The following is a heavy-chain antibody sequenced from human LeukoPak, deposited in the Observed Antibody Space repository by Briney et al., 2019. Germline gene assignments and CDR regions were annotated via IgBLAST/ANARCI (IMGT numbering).Heavy chain of an antibody. V-gene: IGHV1-69*13. CDR1: GGTFSSYA. CDR2: IIPIFGTA. Sequence: SVKVSCKASGGTFSSYAIGWVRQAPGQGLEWMGGIIPIFGTANYAQKFQGRVTITADESTSTAYMELSSLRSEDTAVYYCARDGKAATDAFDIWGQGTMVTVSS. J-gene: IGHJ3*02. CDR3: ARDGKAATDAFDI. D-gene: IGHD2-15*01.